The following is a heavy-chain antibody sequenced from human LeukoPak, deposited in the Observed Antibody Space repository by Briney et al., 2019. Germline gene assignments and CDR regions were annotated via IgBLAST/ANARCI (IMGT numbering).Heavy chain of an antibody. D-gene: IGHD3-3*01. J-gene: IGHJ3*02. CDR1: GFTFSGSA. Sequence: PGGSLRLSCAASGFTFSGSAMPWVRQASGKGLEWVGRIRSKANSYATAYAASVKGRFTISRDDSKNTAYLQMNSLKTEDTAVYYCTRLAYYDFWSGSPDAFDIWGQGTMVTVSS. V-gene: IGHV3-73*01. CDR3: TRLAYYDFWSGSPDAFDI. CDR2: IRSKANSYAT.